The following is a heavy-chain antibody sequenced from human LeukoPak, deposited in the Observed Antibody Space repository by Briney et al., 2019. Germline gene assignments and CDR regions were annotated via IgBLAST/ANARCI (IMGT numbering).Heavy chain of an antibody. CDR3: ARLGTMIGHRLIDY. J-gene: IGHJ4*02. CDR1: GYSISSGYY. D-gene: IGHD3-22*01. CDR2: IYYSGST. Sequence: SSETLSLTCAVSGYSISSGYYWGWIRQPPGKGLEWIGSIYYSGSTYYNPSLKSRVTISVDTSKNQFSLKLSSVTAADTAVYYCARLGTMIGHRLIDYWGQGTLVTVSS. V-gene: IGHV4-38-2*01.